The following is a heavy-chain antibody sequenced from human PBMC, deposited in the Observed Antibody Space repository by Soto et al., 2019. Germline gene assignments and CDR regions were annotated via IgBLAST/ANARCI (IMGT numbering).Heavy chain of an antibody. CDR2: MSDSGSTI. Sequence: PGGSLRLSCAASGFTFSDYYMSWIRQAPGKGLEWLSYMSDSGSTIYYADSVKGRFTISRDNAKNSLYLQMNNLRVEDSAVYYCARYVAALDYWGRGTPVTVSS. CDR3: ARYVAALDY. J-gene: IGHJ4*02. CDR1: GFTFSDYY. D-gene: IGHD6-13*01. V-gene: IGHV3-11*01.